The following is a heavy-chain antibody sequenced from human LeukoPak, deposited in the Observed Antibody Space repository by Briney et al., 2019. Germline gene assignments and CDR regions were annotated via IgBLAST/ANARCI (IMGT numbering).Heavy chain of an antibody. V-gene: IGHV4-59*12. Sequence: PSETLSPTCTVSGDSISSYYWSWIRQPPGKGLEWIGYIYNSGSTNYNPSLKSRVTMSVDTSKNHMSLKLSSVTAADTAMYYCARSTMVTTATGWFDPWGQGTLVTVSS. CDR2: IYNSGST. D-gene: IGHD4/OR15-4a*01. J-gene: IGHJ5*02. CDR1: GDSISSYY. CDR3: ARSTMVTTATGWFDP.